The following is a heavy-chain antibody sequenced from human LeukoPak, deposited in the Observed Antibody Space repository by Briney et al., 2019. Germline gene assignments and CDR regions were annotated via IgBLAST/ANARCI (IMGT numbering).Heavy chain of an antibody. CDR1: GFTFSSYW. Sequence: GGSLRLSCAASGFTFSSYWMSWVRQAPGKGLEWVANIKQDGSEKYYVDSVKGRFTISRDNAKNSLYLQMNSLRAEDMALYYCAKSRDFGESTLLFDYWGQGTLVTVSS. J-gene: IGHJ4*02. V-gene: IGHV3-7*03. CDR2: IKQDGSEK. D-gene: IGHD3-10*01. CDR3: AKSRDFGESTLLFDY.